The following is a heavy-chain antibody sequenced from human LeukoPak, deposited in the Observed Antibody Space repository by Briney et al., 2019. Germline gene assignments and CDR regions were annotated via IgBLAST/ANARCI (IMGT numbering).Heavy chain of an antibody. CDR3: ARDDYGDYVFDY. CDR2: IYYSGST. D-gene: IGHD4-17*01. J-gene: IGHJ4*02. CDR1: GFTFSSYS. Sequence: LRLSCAASGFTFSSYSMNWIRQHPGKGLEWIGYIYYSGSTYYNPSLKSRVTISVDTSKNQFSLKLSSVTAADTAVYYCARDDYGDYVFDYWGQGTLVTVSS. V-gene: IGHV4-31*02.